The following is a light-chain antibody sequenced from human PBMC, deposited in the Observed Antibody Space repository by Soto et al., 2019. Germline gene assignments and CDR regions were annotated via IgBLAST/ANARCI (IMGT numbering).Light chain of an antibody. CDR1: QSVSSY. J-gene: IGKJ5*01. CDR3: QQRSNWPPT. V-gene: IGKV3-11*01. CDR2: DAS. Sequence: EIVLTQSPATLSLSPGERATLSCRASQSVSSYLAWYQQKHGQAPRLLIYDASNRATGSPARCSGSGSGTDFTLTISSLEPEDFAVYYCQQRSNWPPTFGQGTRLEIK.